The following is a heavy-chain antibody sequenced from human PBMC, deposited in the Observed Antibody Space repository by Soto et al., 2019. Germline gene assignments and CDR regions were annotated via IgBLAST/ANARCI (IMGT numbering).Heavy chain of an antibody. V-gene: IGHV1-69*01. J-gene: IGHJ5*02. CDR1: GGTFSSYV. D-gene: IGHD2-8*02. CDR2: IIPVPGTA. CDR3: ATVDRSVALVGWFDP. Sequence: QVHLEQSGAEVKKPGSSVKVSCKFSGGTFSSYVIIWVRQAPGQGLGWMGGIIPVPGTANYAQKFHGRVTISADAATNTAYMELSSVRFDDTAVYYCATVDRSVALVGWFDPWGQGTLVTVSS.